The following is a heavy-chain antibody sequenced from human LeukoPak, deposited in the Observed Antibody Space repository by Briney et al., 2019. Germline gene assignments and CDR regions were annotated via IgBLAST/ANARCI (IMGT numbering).Heavy chain of an antibody. V-gene: IGHV1-69*05. CDR1: GGTFSSYA. CDR3: ARGQDIVVVPADYRDYMDV. D-gene: IGHD2-2*01. Sequence: ASVRVSCKASGGTFSSYAISWVRQAPGQGLEWMGGIIPIFGTANYAQKFQGRVTITTDESTSTAYMELSSLRSEDTAVYYCARGQDIVVVPADYRDYMDVWGKGTTVTVSS. CDR2: IIPIFGTA. J-gene: IGHJ6*03.